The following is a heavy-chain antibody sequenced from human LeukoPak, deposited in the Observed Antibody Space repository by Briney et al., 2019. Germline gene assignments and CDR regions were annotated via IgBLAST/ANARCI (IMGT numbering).Heavy chain of an antibody. Sequence: ASVKVSCKASGYTFTSYYMHWVRQAPGQGLEGMGIINPSGGSTSYAQKFQGRVTITRDTSTSTVYMELSSLRSEDTAVYYCARDAANYYDSSGYYHYGGAYWGQGTLVTVSS. D-gene: IGHD3-22*01. CDR1: GYTFTSYY. V-gene: IGHV1-46*01. CDR3: ARDAANYYDSSGYYHYGGAY. J-gene: IGHJ4*02. CDR2: INPSGGST.